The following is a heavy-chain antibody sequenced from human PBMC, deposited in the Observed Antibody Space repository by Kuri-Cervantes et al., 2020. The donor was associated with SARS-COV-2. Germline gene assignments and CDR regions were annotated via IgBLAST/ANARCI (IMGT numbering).Heavy chain of an antibody. J-gene: IGHJ4*02. CDR2: VRGKANNYAT. CDR1: GFLFGASA. CDR3: TTLIDY. Sequence: GESLKISCEVPGFLFGASAIHWVRQGSGKGLEWVGRVRGKANNYATAYAAAVNGRFTISRDDSKNIAYLQMNSLKTDDTSVYYCTTLIDYWGQGALVTVSS. V-gene: IGHV3-73*01.